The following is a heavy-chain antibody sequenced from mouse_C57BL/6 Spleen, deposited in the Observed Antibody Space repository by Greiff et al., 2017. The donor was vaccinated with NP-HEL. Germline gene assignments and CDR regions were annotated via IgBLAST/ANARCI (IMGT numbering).Heavy chain of an antibody. Sequence: EVHLVESGGGLVKPGGSLKLSCAASGFTFSDYGMHWVRQAPEKGLEWVAYISSGSSTIYYADTVKGRFTISRDNAKNTLFLQMTSLRSEDTAMYYWARLYGSSHYYAMDYWGQGTSVTVSS. CDR1: GFTFSDYG. J-gene: IGHJ4*01. CDR3: ARLYGSSHYYAMDY. D-gene: IGHD1-1*01. V-gene: IGHV5-17*01. CDR2: ISSGSSTI.